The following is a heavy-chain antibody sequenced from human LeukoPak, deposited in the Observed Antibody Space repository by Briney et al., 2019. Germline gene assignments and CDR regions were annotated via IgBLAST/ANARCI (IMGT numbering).Heavy chain of an antibody. D-gene: IGHD1-26*01. J-gene: IGHJ4*02. Sequence: GGSLRLSCAASGFTFSGSAMHWVRQASGKGLEWVGRIRSKANSYATAYAASVKGRFTISRDDSKNTAYLQMNSLRAEDTAVYYCARDLVVWELLPIRTKRGYYFDYWGQGTRVTVSS. CDR3: ARDLVVWELLPIRTKRGYYFDY. CDR1: GFTFSGSA. V-gene: IGHV3-73*01. CDR2: IRSKANSYAT.